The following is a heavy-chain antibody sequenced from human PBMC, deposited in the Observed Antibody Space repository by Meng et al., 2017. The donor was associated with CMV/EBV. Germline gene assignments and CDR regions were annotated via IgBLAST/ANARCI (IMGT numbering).Heavy chain of an antibody. CDR3: ARAVPAAIGKSWFDP. V-gene: IGHV3-20*04. J-gene: IGHJ5*02. D-gene: IGHD2-2*01. Sequence: GESLKLSCAASGFTFDDYGMSWVRQAPAKGLEWVSGINWNGGSTGYADSVKRRFTISRDNAKNSLYLQMNSLRAEDTALYYCARAVPAAIGKSWFDPWGQGTLVTVSS. CDR1: GFTFDDYG. CDR2: INWNGGST.